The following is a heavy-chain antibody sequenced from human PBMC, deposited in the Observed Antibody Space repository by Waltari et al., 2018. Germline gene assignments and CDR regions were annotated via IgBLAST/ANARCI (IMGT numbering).Heavy chain of an antibody. D-gene: IGHD5-12*01. J-gene: IGHJ6*02. CDR2: IIPIFGTA. CDR1: GGTFSSYA. CDR3: AGTVEMATGMIGRGMDV. V-gene: IGHV1-69*01. Sequence: QVQLVQSGAEVKKPGSSVKVSCKASGGTFSSYAISWVRQAPGQGLEWMGGIIPIFGTANDEQKFQGRGTINADESTSTAYMELSSLRSEDTAVYYCAGTVEMATGMIGRGMDVWGQGTTVTVSS.